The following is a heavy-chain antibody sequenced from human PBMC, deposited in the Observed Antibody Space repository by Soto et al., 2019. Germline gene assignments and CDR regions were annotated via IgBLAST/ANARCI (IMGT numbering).Heavy chain of an antibody. CDR1: GFTFSSYA. CDR3: AKDRVWGSYRHFDY. Sequence: LRLSCAASGFTFSSYAMSWVCQAPGKGLEWVSAISGSGGSTYYADSVKGRFTISRDNSKNTLYLQMNSLRAEDTAVYYCAKDRVWGSYRHFDYWGQGTLVTVSS. J-gene: IGHJ4*02. V-gene: IGHV3-23*01. CDR2: ISGSGGST. D-gene: IGHD3-16*02.